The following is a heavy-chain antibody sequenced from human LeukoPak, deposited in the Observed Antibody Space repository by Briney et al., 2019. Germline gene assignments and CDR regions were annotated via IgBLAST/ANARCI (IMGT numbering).Heavy chain of an antibody. J-gene: IGHJ4*02. Sequence: SGGSLRLSCAASGFTFSSYAMHWVRQAPGKGLEWVAVISYDGSNKYYADSVKGRFTISRDNSKNTLYLQMNSLRAEDTAVYYCARGIVVVAAKGELLDYWGQGTLVTVPS. CDR3: ARGIVVVAAKGELLDY. D-gene: IGHD2-15*01. CDR2: ISYDGSNK. CDR1: GFTFSSYA. V-gene: IGHV3-30-3*01.